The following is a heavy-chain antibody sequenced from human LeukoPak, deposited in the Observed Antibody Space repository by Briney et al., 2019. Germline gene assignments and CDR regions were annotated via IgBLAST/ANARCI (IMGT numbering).Heavy chain of an antibody. CDR3: AIVKGSSGYFPFDY. D-gene: IGHD3-22*01. Sequence: GSSVKVSCKASGGTFSSYAISWVRPAPGQGLEWMGRIIPILGIANYAQKFQGRVTITADKSTSTAYMELSSLRSEDTAVYYCAIVKGSSGYFPFDYWGQGTLVTVSS. CDR2: IIPILGIA. V-gene: IGHV1-69*04. J-gene: IGHJ4*02. CDR1: GGTFSSYA.